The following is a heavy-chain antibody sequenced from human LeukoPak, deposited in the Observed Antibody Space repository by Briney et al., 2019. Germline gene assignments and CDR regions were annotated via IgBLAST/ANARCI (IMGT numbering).Heavy chain of an antibody. D-gene: IGHD2-15*01. V-gene: IGHV3-21*01. CDR1: GFTFSSYW. CDR2: ISSSSSYM. Sequence: GGSLRLSCAASGFTFSSYWMSWVRQAPGKGLEWVSSISSSSSYMYYADSVKGRFTISRDNAKNSLYLQMNSLRAEDTAVYYCARDCSGGSCYSGLFDYWGQGTLVTVSS. J-gene: IGHJ4*02. CDR3: ARDCSGGSCYSGLFDY.